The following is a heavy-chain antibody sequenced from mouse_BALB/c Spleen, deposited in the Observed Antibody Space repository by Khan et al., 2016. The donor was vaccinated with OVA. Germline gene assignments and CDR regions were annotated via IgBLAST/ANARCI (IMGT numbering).Heavy chain of an antibody. J-gene: IGHJ3*01. D-gene: IGHD3-1*01. CDR2: IFPGNDNT. CDR3: SRSGLGSFAF. V-gene: IGHV1-77*01. Sequence: QDQLQQSGAELARPGASVKLSCKASGYTFTDFYINWMRQRTGQGLEWIGHIFPGNDNTYYNENFSAKATLTADKSSSTAFMHLSSLTSEDSAVYFCSRSGLGSFAFWGQGTLVTVST. CDR1: GYTFTDFY.